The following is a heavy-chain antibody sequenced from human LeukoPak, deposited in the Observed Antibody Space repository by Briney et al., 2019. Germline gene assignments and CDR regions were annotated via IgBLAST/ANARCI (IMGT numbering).Heavy chain of an antibody. CDR2: IIPISGTA. D-gene: IGHD2-2*01. J-gene: IGHJ6*03. Sequence: SVKVSCKASGGTFSSYAISWVRQAPGQGLEWMGGIIPISGTANYAQKFQGRVTITADESTSTAYMELSSLRSEDTAVYYCARDRGCSSTSCHVADYYYYYMDVWGKGTTVTVSS. V-gene: IGHV1-69*13. CDR1: GGTFSSYA. CDR3: ARDRGCSSTSCHVADYYYYYMDV.